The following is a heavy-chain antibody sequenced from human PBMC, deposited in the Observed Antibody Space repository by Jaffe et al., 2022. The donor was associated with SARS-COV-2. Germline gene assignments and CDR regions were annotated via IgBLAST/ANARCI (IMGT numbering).Heavy chain of an antibody. Sequence: QVQLVESGGGVVQPGRSLRLSCAASGFTFSSYGMHWVRQAPGKGLEWVAVISYDGSNKYYADSVKGRFTISRDNSKNTLYLQMNSLRAEDTAVYYCATPGFGSYYYDSSGGAFDYWGQGTLVTVSS. CDR3: ATPGFGSYYYDSSGGAFDY. V-gene: IGHV3-30*03. D-gene: IGHD3-22*01. CDR2: ISYDGSNK. J-gene: IGHJ4*02. CDR1: GFTFSSYG.